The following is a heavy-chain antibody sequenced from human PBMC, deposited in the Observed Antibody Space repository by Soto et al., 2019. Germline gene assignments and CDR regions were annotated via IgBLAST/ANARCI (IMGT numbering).Heavy chain of an antibody. V-gene: IGHV4-30-4*01. CDR1: GGSISSGDYY. Sequence: SETLSLTCTVSGGSISSGDYYWSWIRQPPGKGLEWIGYIYYSGSTYYNPSLKSRVTISVDTSKNQFSLKLSSVTAADTAVYYCARDGDILTGFGWFDPWGQGTLVTVSS. J-gene: IGHJ5*02. D-gene: IGHD3-9*01. CDR2: IYYSGST. CDR3: ARDGDILTGFGWFDP.